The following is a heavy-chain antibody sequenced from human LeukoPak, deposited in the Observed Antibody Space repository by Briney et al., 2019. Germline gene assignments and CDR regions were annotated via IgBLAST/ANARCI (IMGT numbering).Heavy chain of an antibody. CDR1: GYSIGSGYY. V-gene: IGHV4-38-2*02. D-gene: IGHD6-19*01. J-gene: IGHJ5*02. Sequence: SETLSLTCTVSGYSIGSGYYWGWIRQPPGKGLEWIGSIYHSGKAYYNPSLKSRVTISVDTSKNQFSLRLNSVTAADTALYYCARDRIAVSDPPNWSDPWGQGTLVTVSS. CDR3: ARDRIAVSDPPNWSDP. CDR2: IYHSGKA.